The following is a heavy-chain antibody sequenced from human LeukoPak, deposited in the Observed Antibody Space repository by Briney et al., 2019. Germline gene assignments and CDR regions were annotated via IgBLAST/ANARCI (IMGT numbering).Heavy chain of an antibody. V-gene: IGHV4-34*01. CDR3: ARDTPSSSDY. CDR2: INHSGST. Sequence: SETLSLTCAVYGGSFSGYYWSWIRQPPGKGLEWIGEINHSGSTNYNPSLKSRVTISVDTSKNQFSLKLSSVTAADTAVYYCARDTPSSSDYWGQGTLVTVSS. CDR1: GGSFSGYY. D-gene: IGHD6-13*01. J-gene: IGHJ4*02.